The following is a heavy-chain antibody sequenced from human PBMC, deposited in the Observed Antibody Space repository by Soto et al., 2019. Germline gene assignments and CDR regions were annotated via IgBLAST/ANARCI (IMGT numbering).Heavy chain of an antibody. V-gene: IGHV4-59*01. CDR3: ARPHGGSSGWDNWFDP. CDR1: GGSISSYY. D-gene: IGHD6-25*01. J-gene: IGHJ5*02. CDR2: IYYGGST. Sequence: SETLSLTSTVSGGSISSYYWTWIRLPPGKGLEWIGYIYYGGSTNYNPSLKSRVTISIDTSKNQFSLKLSSVTPADTAVYYCARPHGGSSGWDNWFDPWGQGTLVTVSS.